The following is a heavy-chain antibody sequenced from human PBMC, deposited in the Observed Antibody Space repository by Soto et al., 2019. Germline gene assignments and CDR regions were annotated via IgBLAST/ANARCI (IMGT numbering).Heavy chain of an antibody. J-gene: IGHJ4*02. D-gene: IGHD3-3*01. CDR3: ARTPWLIRVVIPTQFDY. V-gene: IGHV4-34*01. CDR1: GGSFSGYY. Sequence: SETLSLTCAVYGGSFSGYYWSWIRQPPGKGLEWIGEINHSGSTNYNPSLKSRVTISVDTSKNQFSLKLSSVTAADTAVYYCARTPWLIRVVIPTQFDYWGEGTLVTVSS. CDR2: INHSGST.